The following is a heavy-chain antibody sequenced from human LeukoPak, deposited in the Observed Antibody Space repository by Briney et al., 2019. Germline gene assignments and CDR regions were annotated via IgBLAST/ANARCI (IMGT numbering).Heavy chain of an antibody. CDR3: ARGQRRYCSSTSRYSSYNWFDP. D-gene: IGHD2-2*02. CDR1: GGSFSGYY. CDR2: INHSGST. J-gene: IGHJ5*02. Sequence: SETLSLTCAVYGGSFSGYYWSWIRQPPGKGLEWIGEINHSGSTNYNPSLKSRVTISVDTSKNQFSLKLSSVTAADTAVYYCARGQRRYCSSTSRYSSYNWFDPWGQGTLVTVSS. V-gene: IGHV4-34*01.